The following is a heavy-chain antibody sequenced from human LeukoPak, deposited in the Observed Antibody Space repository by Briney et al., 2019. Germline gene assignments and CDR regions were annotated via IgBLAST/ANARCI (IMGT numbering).Heavy chain of an antibody. V-gene: IGHV1-2*06. J-gene: IGHJ4*02. CDR3: ARDPLLWTSSSFDY. Sequence: GASVKVSCKASGYTFTGYYMHWVRQAPGQGLEWMGRINPNSGDTNYAQNSQGRVTKTRDTSISTAYMELSRLRSDDTAMYYCARDPLLWTSSSFDYWGQGTLVTVSS. D-gene: IGHD6-6*01. CDR2: INPNSGDT. CDR1: GYTFTGYY.